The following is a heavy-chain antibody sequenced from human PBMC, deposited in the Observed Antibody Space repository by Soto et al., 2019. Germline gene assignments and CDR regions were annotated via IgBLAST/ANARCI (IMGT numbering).Heavy chain of an antibody. D-gene: IGHD2-15*01. V-gene: IGHV4-39*01. Sequence: QLQLQESGPGLVKPSETLSLTCIVSGGSISSSSYYWDWIRQPPGKGLEWIGSIYYSGRTYYNPSLKSRVPISVDTSKNQFSLKLTSVTAADTAVYYCARQGDDCSGGSCYFGDYYYGMDVWGQGTAVTVSS. CDR2: IYYSGRT. CDR3: ARQGDDCSGGSCYFGDYYYGMDV. J-gene: IGHJ6*02. CDR1: GGSISSSSYY.